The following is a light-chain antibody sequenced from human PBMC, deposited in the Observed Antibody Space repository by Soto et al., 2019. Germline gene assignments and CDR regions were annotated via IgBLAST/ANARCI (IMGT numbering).Light chain of an antibody. V-gene: IGKV3-15*01. CDR2: AAS. Sequence: EMVLTQSPATLSVSPGERATLSCRASHCVSSNLDWYQQKPGQAPRLLIYAASTRAAGIPARFSGSGSGTEFTLTISSLQSDDVAVYYCQQYNNWATTRTFGQGTKVEVK. CDR1: HCVSSN. CDR3: QQYNNWATTRT. J-gene: IGKJ1*01.